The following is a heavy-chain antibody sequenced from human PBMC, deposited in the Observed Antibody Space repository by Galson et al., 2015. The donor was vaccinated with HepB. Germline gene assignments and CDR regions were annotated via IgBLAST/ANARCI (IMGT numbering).Heavy chain of an antibody. Sequence: SVKVSCKASGYSFISYGISWVRQAPGQGLEWMGWISAYNGNTNFAQNLQGRVTMTTDTSTSTAYMELRSLKSDDTAVYYCARVRAQDAFDIWGQGTMVTVSS. V-gene: IGHV1-18*04. CDR2: ISAYNGNT. CDR3: ARVRAQDAFDI. CDR1: GYSFISYG. J-gene: IGHJ3*02.